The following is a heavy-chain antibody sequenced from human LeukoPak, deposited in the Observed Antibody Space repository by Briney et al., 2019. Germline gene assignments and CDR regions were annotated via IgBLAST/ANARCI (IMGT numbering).Heavy chain of an antibody. CDR2: ISGSGGGT. Sequence: GGSLRLSCTASGFTFSSYAMSWVRQAPGKGLEWVSGISGSGGGTYYADSVKGRFTISRDNSKNTLYLQMNSLRADDTAVYYCAKETAATGIQLDYWGQGTLVTVSS. J-gene: IGHJ4*02. V-gene: IGHV3-23*01. CDR1: GFTFSSYA. D-gene: IGHD6-13*01. CDR3: AKETAATGIQLDY.